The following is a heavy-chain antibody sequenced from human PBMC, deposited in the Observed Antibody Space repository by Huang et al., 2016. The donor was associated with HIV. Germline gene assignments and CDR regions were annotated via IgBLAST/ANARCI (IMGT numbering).Heavy chain of an antibody. CDR1: GGSISSRY. D-gene: IGHD3-22*01. V-gene: IGHV4-59*11. J-gene: IGHJ2*01. Sequence: QVQLQESGPGLVKPSETLSLICSVSGGSISSRYWSWIRQPPGKGLEWIGNIYYRGSTNSNPSLKSRVTISVDTSKNHFSLRLSSVSAADSAVYYCAREGLYYYDGSGGYFDLWGRGTLVTVSS. CDR2: IYYRGST. CDR3: AREGLYYYDGSGGYFDL.